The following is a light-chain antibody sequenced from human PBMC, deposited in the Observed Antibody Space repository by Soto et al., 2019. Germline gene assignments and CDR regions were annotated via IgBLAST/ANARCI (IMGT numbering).Light chain of an antibody. CDR2: GAS. CDR3: KQYSNWPKT. J-gene: IGKJ1*01. Sequence: EIVMTQSPATLSVSPGERATLPCRASQSVVTNLAWYQQKPGQAPRLLIYGASTRATGIQARFSGSGSGTEFTLTIRSLQSEDFAVYFCKQYSNWPKTFGQGTKVDIK. V-gene: IGKV3-15*01. CDR1: QSVVTN.